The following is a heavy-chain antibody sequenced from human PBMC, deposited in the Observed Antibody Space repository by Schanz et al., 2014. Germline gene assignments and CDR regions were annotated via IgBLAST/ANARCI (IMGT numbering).Heavy chain of an antibody. CDR3: ARVAVAGVEGNRGHYYVLDV. V-gene: IGHV4-61*02. CDR2: IYTRGST. J-gene: IGHJ6*02. CDR1: GGSISSGSYY. Sequence: QVQLQESGPGLVKPSQTLSLTCTVSGGSISSGSYYWRWIRQPAGKGLEWIGRIYTRGSTNYNPSLKSRVNIEGDRSKNQCSQKMSSVTAADTAVYYCARVAVAGVEGNRGHYYVLDVWGQGTAVTVSS. D-gene: IGHD6-19*01.